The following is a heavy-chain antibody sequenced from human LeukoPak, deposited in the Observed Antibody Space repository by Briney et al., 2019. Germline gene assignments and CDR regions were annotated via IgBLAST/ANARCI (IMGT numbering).Heavy chain of an antibody. CDR2: MSYDESTK. CDR1: GFSFNAYW. D-gene: IGHD3-10*01. V-gene: IGHV3-30*03. J-gene: IGHJ6*02. Sequence: GGSLRLSCAASGFSFNAYWMHWVRQAPGTGLERVAVMSYDESTKYYADSVKGRFTISRDNPRNTLFLQMNSVRAEDTAVYYCARDDQSVTMGRGQVNYYYYGMDVWGQGTTVTVSS. CDR3: ARDDQSVTMGRGQVNYYYYGMDV.